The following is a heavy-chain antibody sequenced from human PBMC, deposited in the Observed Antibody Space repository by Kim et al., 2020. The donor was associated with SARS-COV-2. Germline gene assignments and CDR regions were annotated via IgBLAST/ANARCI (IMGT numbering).Heavy chain of an antibody. CDR2: INHSGST. D-gene: IGHD4-17*01. CDR3: ALSVTPRYFDY. J-gene: IGHJ4*02. V-gene: IGHV4-34*01. Sequence: SETLSLTCAVYGGSFSGYYWSWIRQPPGKGLEWIGEINHSGSTNYNPSLKSRVTISMDTSKSQFSLKLKSVTAADTAVYYCALSVTPRYFDYWGQGTLV. CDR1: GGSFSGYY.